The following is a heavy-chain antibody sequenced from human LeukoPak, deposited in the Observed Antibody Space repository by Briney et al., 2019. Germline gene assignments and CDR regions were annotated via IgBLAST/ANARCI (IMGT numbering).Heavy chain of an antibody. J-gene: IGHJ5*02. Sequence: PGGSLRLSCVASGFTFSDYWMTWVRQAPGKGLEWVANIKEDGSVRYYVDSLKGRLTISRDNAKNSLYLQLNSLRAEDTAVYYCATEGTDGRGSFGWFDTWGQGTLVTVSS. V-gene: IGHV3-7*01. D-gene: IGHD3-10*01. CDR3: ATEGTDGRGSFGWFDT. CDR1: GFTFSDYW. CDR2: IKEDGSVR.